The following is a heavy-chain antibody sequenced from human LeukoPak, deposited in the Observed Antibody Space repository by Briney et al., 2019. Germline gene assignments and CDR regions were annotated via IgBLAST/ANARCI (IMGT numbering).Heavy chain of an antibody. D-gene: IGHD1-14*01. CDR3: AREENLDY. V-gene: IGHV4-39*07. CDR2: IYYSGST. J-gene: IGHJ4*02. Sequence: SETVSLTCTVSGGSISSSSYYWGWIRQPPGKGLEWIGSIYYSGSTYYNPSLKSRVTISVDTSKNQFSLKLSSVTAADTAVYYCAREENLDYWGQGTLVTVSS. CDR1: GGSISSSSYY.